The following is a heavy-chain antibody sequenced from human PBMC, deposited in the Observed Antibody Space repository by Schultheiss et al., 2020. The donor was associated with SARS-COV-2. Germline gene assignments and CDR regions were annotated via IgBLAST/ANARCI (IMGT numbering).Heavy chain of an antibody. CDR2: INPSGGST. J-gene: IGHJ5*02. V-gene: IGHV1-46*01. D-gene: IGHD6-19*01. Sequence: ASVKVSCKASGYTFTSYYMHWVRQAPGQGLEWMGIINPSGGSTSYAQKFQGRVTMTRDTSTSTVYMELSSLRSEDTAIYYCARDKDISGVRYNWFDPWGQGTLVTVSS. CDR3: ARDKDISGVRYNWFDP. CDR1: GYTFTSYY.